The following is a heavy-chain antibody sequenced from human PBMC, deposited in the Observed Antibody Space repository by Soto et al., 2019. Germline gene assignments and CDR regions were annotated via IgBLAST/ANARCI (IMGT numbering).Heavy chain of an antibody. Sequence: SGPTLVNPTHTLTLTCTFSGFSLSTSGVGVGWIRQPPGKALEWLALIYWDDDKRYSPSLKSRLTITKDTSKNQVVLTMTNTDPVDTATYYCAHRPPGVAGRVYFDYWGQGTLVTVSS. J-gene: IGHJ4*02. CDR2: IYWDDDK. D-gene: IGHD6-19*01. V-gene: IGHV2-5*02. CDR1: GFSLSTSGVG. CDR3: AHRPPGVAGRVYFDY.